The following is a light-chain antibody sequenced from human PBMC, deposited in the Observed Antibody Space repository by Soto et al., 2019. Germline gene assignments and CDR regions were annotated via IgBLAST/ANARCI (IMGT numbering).Light chain of an antibody. Sequence: IQMTQSPSSLSASVGDRVTIICRASQGIRNDLGWYQQKPGKAPKRLIFAASSLQSGVPSRFSGSGSGTDFTLTISSLQPEDFATYYCQQSYSTPPITFGQGTRLEIK. J-gene: IGKJ5*01. CDR2: AAS. CDR3: QQSYSTPPIT. CDR1: QGIRND. V-gene: IGKV1-39*01.